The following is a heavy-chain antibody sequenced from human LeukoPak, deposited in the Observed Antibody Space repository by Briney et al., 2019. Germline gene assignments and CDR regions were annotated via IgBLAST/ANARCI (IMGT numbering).Heavy chain of an antibody. Sequence: GASVKVSCKASGYTFTSYDINWVRQATGQGLEWMGWMNPNSGNTGYALKFQGRVTMTRNTSISTAYMELSSLRSEDTAVYYCARGGGGFMITFGGSSYPDYWGQGTLVTVSS. CDR1: GYTFTSYD. D-gene: IGHD3-16*01. V-gene: IGHV1-8*01. CDR2: MNPNSGNT. CDR3: ARGGGGFMITFGGSSYPDY. J-gene: IGHJ4*02.